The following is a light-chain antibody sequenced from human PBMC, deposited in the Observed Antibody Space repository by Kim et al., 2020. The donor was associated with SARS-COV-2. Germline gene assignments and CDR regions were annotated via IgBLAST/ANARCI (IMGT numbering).Light chain of an antibody. CDR3: QQYVSSPQDT. V-gene: IGKV3-20*01. J-gene: IGKJ2*01. CDR2: GAS. Sequence: EIVLTQSPGTLSLSPGERATLSCRASQSVSNNFLAWYQQKPGQAPRLLIFGASSRANGIPDRFGGSGSGTDFTLTISRLEPEDFAVYYCQQYVSSPQDTFGPEPKLEI. CDR1: QSVSNNF.